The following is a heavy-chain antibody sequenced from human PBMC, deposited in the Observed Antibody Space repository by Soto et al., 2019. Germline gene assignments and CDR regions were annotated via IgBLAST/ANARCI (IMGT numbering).Heavy chain of an antibody. Sequence: QVQLVQSGAEVKKPGASVKVSCKTSGYTFTNNGINWVRQAPGQGLEWMGWISGYNGNTAYAQKLQGRVTMTTDTFTSTAYMELRSLRPDDTAVYYCARGSTHYGMDVWGQGTTVTVSS. CDR3: ARGSTHYGMDV. CDR2: ISGYNGNT. CDR1: GYTFTNNG. V-gene: IGHV1-18*04. J-gene: IGHJ6*02. D-gene: IGHD1-1*01.